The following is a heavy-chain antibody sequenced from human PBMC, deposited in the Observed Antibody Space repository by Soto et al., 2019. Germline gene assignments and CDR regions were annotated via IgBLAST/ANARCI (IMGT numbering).Heavy chain of an antibody. V-gene: IGHV1-8*02. J-gene: IGHJ3*01. CDR2: MNPNSGNT. D-gene: IGHD2-21*02. CDR1: GYTFSSFD. CDR3: TRALRGDYGWIDL. Sequence: ASVKVSCKASGYTFSSFDINWVRQAPGQGLEWMGRMNPNSGNTGYTQKFQGRVSMTRNFSISTAYMELSSLKSEDTAVYYCTRALRGDYGWIDLWGQGTMVTVSS.